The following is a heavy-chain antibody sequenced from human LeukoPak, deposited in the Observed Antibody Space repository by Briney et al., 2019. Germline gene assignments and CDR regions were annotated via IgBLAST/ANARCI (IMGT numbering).Heavy chain of an antibody. Sequence: SETLSPTCTVSGGSISSGDYYWSWIRQPPGKGLEWIGYIYYSGSTYYNPSLKSRVTISVDTSKNQFSLKLSSVTAADTAVYYCARVLGWLQYYFDYWGQGTLVTVSS. J-gene: IGHJ4*02. CDR3: ARVLGWLQYYFDY. D-gene: IGHD4-23*01. CDR1: GGSISSGDYY. CDR2: IYYSGST. V-gene: IGHV4-30-4*08.